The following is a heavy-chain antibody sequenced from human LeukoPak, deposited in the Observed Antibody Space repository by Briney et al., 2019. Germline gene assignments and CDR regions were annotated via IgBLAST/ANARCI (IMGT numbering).Heavy chain of an antibody. CDR1: GGSHRSRYYY. J-gene: IGHJ5*02. V-gene: IGHV4-39*01. CDR2: FYDSGST. CDR3: ARTWGYRFDR. Sequence: SETLSLTCTVSGGSHRSRYYYWDWIRQPPGKGLEWIGNFYDSGSTYYNPSLKSRVTISGDTSKNQFSLKLTSVTAADTAVYYCARTWGYRFDRWGQGTLVTVSS. D-gene: IGHD3-16*01.